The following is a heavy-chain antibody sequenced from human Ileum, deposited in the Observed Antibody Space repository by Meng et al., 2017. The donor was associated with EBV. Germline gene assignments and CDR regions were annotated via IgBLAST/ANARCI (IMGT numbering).Heavy chain of an antibody. CDR2: VYHRGDT. V-gene: IGHV4-4*02. CDR1: GESISSDIW. D-gene: IGHD1-7*01. J-gene: IGHJ4*02. Sequence: GAGPGLVKPSGSLYLTRTVSGESISSDIWWSWVRQPPGKGLEWIGEVYHRGDTNYNPSLKSRVDISVDKSKNQFYLSLFSVTAADTAVYYCGRDQGRELINHWGQGTLVTVSS. CDR3: GRDQGRELINH.